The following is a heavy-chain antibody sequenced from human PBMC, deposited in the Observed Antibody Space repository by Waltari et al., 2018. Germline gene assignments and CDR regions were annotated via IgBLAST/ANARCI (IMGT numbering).Heavy chain of an antibody. CDR1: GGSISSYY. CDR2: SYTSGST. D-gene: IGHD6-13*01. CDR3: SRVYSSPPHYYYYYMDV. J-gene: IGHJ6*03. Sequence: QVQLQESGPGLVKPSETLSLTCTVSGGSISSYYWSWIRQPDGKGLEWIGRSYTSGSTNYNPSLKSRVTMSVDTSKNQFSLKLSSVTAADTAVYYCSRVYSSPPHYYYYYMDVWGKGTTVTISS. V-gene: IGHV4-4*07.